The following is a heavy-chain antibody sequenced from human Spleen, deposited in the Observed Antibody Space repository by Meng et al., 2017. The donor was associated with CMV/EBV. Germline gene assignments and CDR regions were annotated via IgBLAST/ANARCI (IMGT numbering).Heavy chain of an antibody. CDR3: ARGPRWIHLLKEENWFDP. CDR1: GSFSSCS. CDR2: INHSGST. D-gene: IGHD5-18*01. Sequence: GSFSSCSWRCIRPPPERRLEWIAIINHSGSTHYYPSLVSLVTISVTTSTNQFSLKLSSVTAADTAVDYRARGPRWIHLLKEENWFDPWGQGTLVTVSS. J-gene: IGHJ5*02. V-gene: IGHV4-34*01.